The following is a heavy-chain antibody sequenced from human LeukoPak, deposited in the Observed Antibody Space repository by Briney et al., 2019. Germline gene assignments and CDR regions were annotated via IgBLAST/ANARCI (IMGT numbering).Heavy chain of an antibody. CDR3: AKSVPTIRGEIDY. D-gene: IGHD3-10*01. CDR2: IRYDGDNK. Sequence: GGSLRLSCVASGFIFSDFNMHWVRQAPGKGPEWVVFIRYDGDNKDYADSVKGRFTISRDNAKNTLYLQVNSLRGDDTAIYYCAKSVPTIRGEIDYWGQGTLVTVSS. V-gene: IGHV3-30*02. J-gene: IGHJ4*02. CDR1: GFIFSDFN.